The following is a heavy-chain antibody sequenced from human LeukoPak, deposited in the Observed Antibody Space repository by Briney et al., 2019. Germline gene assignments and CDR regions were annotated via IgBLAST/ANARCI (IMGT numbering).Heavy chain of an antibody. CDR2: IWYDGNYK. J-gene: IGHJ4*02. D-gene: IGHD3-22*01. V-gene: IGHV3-33*01. CDR1: GFTFSSYG. CDR3: ASGPYYDGSGYVAH. Sequence: GRSLRLSCAASGFTFSSYGMHWVRQAPGKGLEWVAVIWYDGNYKYYADSVKGRFTISRDNSKNTLYLQMNSLRAEDTAVYYCASGPYYDGSGYVAHWGQGTLVTVSS.